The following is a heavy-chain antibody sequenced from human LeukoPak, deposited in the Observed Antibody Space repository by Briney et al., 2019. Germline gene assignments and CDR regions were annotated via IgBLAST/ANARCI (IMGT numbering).Heavy chain of an antibody. J-gene: IGHJ4*02. D-gene: IGHD4-17*01. CDR3: ARLARTTTVTTIDY. V-gene: IGHV1-2*02. CDR2: INPNSGGT. Sequence: ASLKVSCKASGYTFTGYYMHWVRQAPGQGLEWMGWINPNSGGTNYAQKFQGRVTMTRDTSISTAYMELSRLRSDDTAVYYCARLARTTTVTTIDYWGQGTLVTVSS. CDR1: GYTFTGYY.